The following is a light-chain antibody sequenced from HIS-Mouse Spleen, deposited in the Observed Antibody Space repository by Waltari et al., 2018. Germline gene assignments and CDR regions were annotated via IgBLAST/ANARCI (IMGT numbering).Light chain of an antibody. J-gene: IGLJ2*01. CDR1: KLGDKY. CDR3: QAWDSSVV. CDR2: HDS. Sequence: SYELTQPPSVSVSPGQTASITCSGDKLGDKYACWYQQKPGQSPVLVIYHDSKRPSGSPERFSGANSGNTATLTISGTQAMDEADYYCQAWDSSVVFGGGTKLTVL. V-gene: IGLV3-1*01.